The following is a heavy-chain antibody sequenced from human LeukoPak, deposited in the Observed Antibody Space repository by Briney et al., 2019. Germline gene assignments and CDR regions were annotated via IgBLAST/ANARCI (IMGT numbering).Heavy chain of an antibody. D-gene: IGHD2-15*01. CDR1: GATFSSYW. CDR2: INSDGSST. CDR3: ARDRGAYCSAGSFYSRNWFDP. Sequence: PGGSLRLSCAASGATFSSYWMHWVRQAPGTGLVWVSRINSDGSSTSYADSVKGRFTISRDNAKNTLYLQMNSLRAEDTAVYYCARDRGAYCSAGSFYSRNWFDPWGQGTLVTVSS. J-gene: IGHJ5*02. V-gene: IGHV3-74*01.